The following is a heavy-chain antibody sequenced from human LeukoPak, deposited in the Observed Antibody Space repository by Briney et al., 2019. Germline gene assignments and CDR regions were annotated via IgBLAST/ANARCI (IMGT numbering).Heavy chain of an antibody. D-gene: IGHD1-1*01. CDR1: GGSFSGYY. Sequence: SETLSLTCAVYGGSFSGYYWSWIRQPPGKGLEWIGEINHSGSTNYNPSLKSRVTISVDTSKNQFSLKLSSVTAADTAVYYCARRTGTADYWGQGTLVTVSS. CDR3: ARRTGTADY. V-gene: IGHV4-34*01. CDR2: INHSGST. J-gene: IGHJ4*02.